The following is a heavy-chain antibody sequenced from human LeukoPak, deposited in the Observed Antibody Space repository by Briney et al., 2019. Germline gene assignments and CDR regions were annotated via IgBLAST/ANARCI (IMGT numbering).Heavy chain of an antibody. J-gene: IGHJ5*02. D-gene: IGHD2-2*01. Sequence: GRSLRLSCAASGFTFSSYAMHWVRQAPGKGLEWVAVISYDGSNKYYADSVKGRFTISRDNSKNTLYLQMNSLRAEDTAVYYCAKGGTSSGIRPVQFDPWGQGTLVTVSS. CDR3: AKGGTSSGIRPVQFDP. CDR1: GFTFSSYA. V-gene: IGHV3-30-3*01. CDR2: ISYDGSNK.